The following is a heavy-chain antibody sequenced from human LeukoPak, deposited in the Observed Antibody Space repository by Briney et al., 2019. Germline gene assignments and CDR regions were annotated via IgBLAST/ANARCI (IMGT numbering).Heavy chain of an antibody. CDR1: GFTFSSYG. J-gene: IGHJ4*02. V-gene: IGHV3-30*18. CDR3: AKAPHYSNYRVLDY. D-gene: IGHD4-11*01. Sequence: PGGSLRLSCAASGFTFSSYGMHWVRQAPGKGLEWVAVISYDGSNKYYADSVKGRFTISRDNSKNTLYLQMNSLRAEDTAVYYCAKAPHYSNYRVLDYWGQGTLVTVSS. CDR2: ISYDGSNK.